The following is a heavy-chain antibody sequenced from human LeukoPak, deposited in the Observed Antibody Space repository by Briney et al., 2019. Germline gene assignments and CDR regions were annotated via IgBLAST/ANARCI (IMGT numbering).Heavy chain of an antibody. V-gene: IGHV1-46*01. J-gene: IGHJ4*02. D-gene: IGHD3-22*01. Sequence: GASVKVSCKASGYTFTSYYMHWVRQAPGQGPEWMGIINPSGGSTSYAQKFQGRVTMTRDTSTSTVYMELSSLRSEDTAVYYCARPTYYYDSSGYYESYYFDYWGQGTLVTVSS. CDR3: ARPTYYYDSSGYYESYYFDY. CDR1: GYTFTSYY. CDR2: INPSGGST.